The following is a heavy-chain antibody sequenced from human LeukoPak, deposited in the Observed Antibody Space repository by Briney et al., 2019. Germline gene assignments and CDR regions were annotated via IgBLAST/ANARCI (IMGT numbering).Heavy chain of an antibody. D-gene: IGHD5-12*01. CDR1: GFTFSNYA. CDR3: ARGIYSGYDSDYFDY. V-gene: IGHV3-30-3*01. Sequence: PGGSLRLSCAASGFTFSNYAMHRVRQAPGKGLEWVEVISYDGSNKYYADSVKGRFTISRDNSKNTLHLQMNSLRAEDTAVYYCARGIYSGYDSDYFDYRGQGTLVTVSS. CDR2: ISYDGSNK. J-gene: IGHJ4*02.